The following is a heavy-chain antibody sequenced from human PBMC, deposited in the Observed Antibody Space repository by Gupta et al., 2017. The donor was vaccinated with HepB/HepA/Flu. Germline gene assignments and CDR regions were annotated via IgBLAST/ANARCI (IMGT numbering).Heavy chain of an antibody. D-gene: IGHD3-22*01. CDR1: GGTFNNSS. V-gene: IGHV1-69*04. CDR2: IIPILGIP. CDR3: ARDLEYNYDSNFDY. Sequence: QVQLVQSGAEVKKPGSSVNVSCKASGGTFNNSSISWVRQAPGQGPEWMGRIIPILGIPDYPQKFQGRVTIFADASTSTAYMVLSSLTSEDTAVYYCARDLEYNYDSNFDYWGQGTLVTVSS. J-gene: IGHJ4*02.